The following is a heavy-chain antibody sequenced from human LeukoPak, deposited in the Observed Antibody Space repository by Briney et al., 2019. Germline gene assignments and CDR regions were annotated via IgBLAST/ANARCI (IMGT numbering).Heavy chain of an antibody. Sequence: ASVKVSCKAPGYTFTGYYMHWVRQAPGQGLEWMGWISAYNGNTNYAQKLQGRVTMTTDTSTSTAYMELRSLRSDDTAVYYCARDPRENLGYCSSTSCYTSWFDPWGQGTLVTVSS. CDR3: ARDPRENLGYCSSTSCYTSWFDP. V-gene: IGHV1-18*04. D-gene: IGHD2-2*02. CDR1: GYTFTGYY. CDR2: ISAYNGNT. J-gene: IGHJ5*02.